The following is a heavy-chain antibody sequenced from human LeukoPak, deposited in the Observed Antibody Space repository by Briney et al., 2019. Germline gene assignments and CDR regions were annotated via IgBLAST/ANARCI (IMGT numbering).Heavy chain of an antibody. CDR3: ARDGRGLGFYYYYMDV. J-gene: IGHJ6*03. CDR2: ISYSGNT. V-gene: IGHV4-59*01. Sequence: PSETLSLTCTASGGSISNYYWTWIRQPPGKGLEWIGFISYSGNTNYNPSLKSRVTISLDTSKNQFSLKLISVTAADTAVYYCARDGRGLGFYYYYMDVWGKGTTVTVSS. CDR1: GGSISNYY.